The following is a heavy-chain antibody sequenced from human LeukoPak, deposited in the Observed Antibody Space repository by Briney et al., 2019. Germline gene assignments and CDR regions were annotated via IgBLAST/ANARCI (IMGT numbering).Heavy chain of an antibody. Sequence: PSETLSRTCTVSGGSISSYYWSWIRQPPGKGLEWIGYIYYSGSTNYNPSLKSRVTISVDTSKNQFSLKLSSVTAADTAVYYCARVSSGYWFDPWGQGTLVTVSS. D-gene: IGHD6-6*01. CDR2: IYYSGST. CDR1: GGSISSYY. J-gene: IGHJ5*02. CDR3: ARVSSGYWFDP. V-gene: IGHV4-59*01.